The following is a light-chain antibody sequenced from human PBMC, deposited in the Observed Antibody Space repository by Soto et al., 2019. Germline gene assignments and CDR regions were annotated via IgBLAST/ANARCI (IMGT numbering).Light chain of an antibody. J-gene: IGKJ4*01. CDR2: GAS. CDR3: QQALT. CDR1: QTVSRYY. V-gene: IGKV3D-7*01. Sequence: QSPATLSLSPGGRAILSCRASQTVSRYYLSWYQKKPGQPPRLLIYGASTRATGVPDRFSGSGSGADFTLTISSLQPEDFAVYYCQQALTFGGGTTLE.